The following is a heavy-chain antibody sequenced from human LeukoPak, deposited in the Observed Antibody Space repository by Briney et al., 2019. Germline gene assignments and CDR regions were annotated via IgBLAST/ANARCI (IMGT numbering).Heavy chain of an antibody. D-gene: IGHD3-10*01. CDR3: AKEKFSVAGSFDPFDV. CDR1: GFTISSYS. Sequence: GGSLRLSCAASGFTISSYSMNWVRQAPGKGLEWVSSISSSSSYTYSPYPEKGRFTISNDNANNSLYLQMTRMRAGDAVIYYCAKEKFSVAGSFDPFDVGSQGTMVTV. J-gene: IGHJ3*01. V-gene: IGHV3-21*01. CDR2: ISSSSSYT.